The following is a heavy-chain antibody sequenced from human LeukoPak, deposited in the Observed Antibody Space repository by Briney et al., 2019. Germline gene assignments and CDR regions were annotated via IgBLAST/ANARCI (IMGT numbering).Heavy chain of an antibody. CDR1: GFTFSNYW. J-gene: IGHJ6*03. D-gene: IGHD2-8*01. V-gene: IGHV3-74*01. CDR3: AKDHGYYYYMDV. Sequence: PGGSLRLSCAASGFTFSNYWMHWVRQAPGKGLVWVSRINSDGINTSYADSVKGRFTISRDNAKNTLYLQMNSLRAEDTAVYYCAKDHGYYYYMDVWGKGTTVTISS. CDR2: INSDGINT.